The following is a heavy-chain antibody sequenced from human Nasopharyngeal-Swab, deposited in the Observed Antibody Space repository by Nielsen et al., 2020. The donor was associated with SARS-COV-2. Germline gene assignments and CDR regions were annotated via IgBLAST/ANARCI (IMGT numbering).Heavy chain of an antibody. J-gene: IGHJ4*02. CDR1: GGSFSGYY. V-gene: IGHV4-34*01. Sequence: GSLRLSCAVYGGSFSGYYWSWIRQSPGKGLELIGEISRSGRTNYNPSLNSRVTISLDTSKNQFSLKVTSVTAADTAVYYCARQGVPIRGWFKDYDRTAYEYWGQGTLVTVSS. CDR2: ISRSGRT. D-gene: IGHD3-22*01. CDR3: ARQGVPIRGWFKDYDRTAYEY.